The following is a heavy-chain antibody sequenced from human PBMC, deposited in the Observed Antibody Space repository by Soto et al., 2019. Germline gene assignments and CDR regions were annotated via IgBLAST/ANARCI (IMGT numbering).Heavy chain of an antibody. CDR2: ISHSGIT. J-gene: IGHJ5*02. Sequence: PSETLSLTCAVSGGSITGANWWTWVRQPPGGGLEWIGEISHSGITNYKASLKSRVTMSVDKTKNGVSLKLTSVTAADTAVYYCARVLRGWFDPWGQGTPVTVSS. CDR3: ARVLRGWFDP. CDR1: GGSITGANW. V-gene: IGHV4-4*02.